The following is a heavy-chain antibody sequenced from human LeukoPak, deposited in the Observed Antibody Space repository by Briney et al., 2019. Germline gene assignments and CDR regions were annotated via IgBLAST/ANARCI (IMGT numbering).Heavy chain of an antibody. Sequence: GGSLRLSYAASGFTVSNSYMCWVRQAPGKGLEWVSVVYSGGSGSTYYADSVKGRFTISTDNSKNTLNLQMNSLRAEDTAVYYCAHREATSWAHDYWGQGTLVTVSS. CDR2: VYSGGSGST. D-gene: IGHD2-2*01. CDR1: GFTVSNSY. CDR3: AHREATSWAHDY. J-gene: IGHJ4*02. V-gene: IGHV3-53*01.